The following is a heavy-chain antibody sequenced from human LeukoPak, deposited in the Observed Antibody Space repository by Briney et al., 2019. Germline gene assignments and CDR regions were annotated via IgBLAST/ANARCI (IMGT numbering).Heavy chain of an antibody. CDR2: IYYSGST. J-gene: IGHJ4*02. D-gene: IGHD2-15*01. CDR3: ARRGYCSGGSCYYFDY. Sequence: PSETLSLTCTVSGGSVSSSNYYWGWLRQPPGKGLEWIGSIYYSGSTYYNPSLKSRVTISVDTSKNQFSLKVSSVTAADTAVYYCARRGYCSGGSCYYFDYWGQGTLVTVSS. CDR1: GGSVSSSNYY. V-gene: IGHV4-39*01.